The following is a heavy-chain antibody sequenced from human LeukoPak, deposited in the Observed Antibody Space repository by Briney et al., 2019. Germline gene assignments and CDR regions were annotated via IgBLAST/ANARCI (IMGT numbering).Heavy chain of an antibody. CDR3: ARVGGRDLGIGNSGSYSPIDY. CDR1: GGSISSGDYY. D-gene: IGHD1-26*01. CDR2: IYYSGST. V-gene: IGHV4-30-4*01. J-gene: IGHJ4*02. Sequence: PSETLSLTCTVSGGSISSGDYYWSWIRQPPGKGLEWIGYIYYSGSTYYNPSLKSRVTISVDKSKNQFSLKLSSVTAADTAVYYCARVGGRDLGIGNSGSYSPIDYWGQGTLVTVSS.